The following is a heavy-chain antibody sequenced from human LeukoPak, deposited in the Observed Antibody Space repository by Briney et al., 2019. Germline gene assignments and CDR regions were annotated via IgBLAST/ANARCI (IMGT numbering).Heavy chain of an antibody. J-gene: IGHJ4*02. CDR3: ARQCSSISCPIDY. CDR2: ISYSANS. D-gene: IGHD2-2*01. CDR1: GDSVSSGGHY. V-gene: IGHV4-39*01. Sequence: SETLSLTCTVSGDSVSSGGHYWVWVRQPPGKGLEWLGAISYSANSYYSPSHKSRITISIDMSKNQFSLRLSSVTAADTAFYYCARQCSSISCPIDYWGQGNLVTVSS.